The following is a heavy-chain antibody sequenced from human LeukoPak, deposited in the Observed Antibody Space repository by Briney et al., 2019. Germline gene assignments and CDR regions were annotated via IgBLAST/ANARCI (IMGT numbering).Heavy chain of an antibody. CDR2: INPSGGST. D-gene: IGHD5-18*01. Sequence: ASVKVSCKASGYTFTSYYMHWVRQAPGQGLEWMGIINPSGGSTSYAQKFQGRVTMTRDVSTSTVYMELSSLRSEDTAVYYCARDVGYSYGTYYFDYWGQGTLVTVSS. CDR3: ARDVGYSYGTYYFDY. V-gene: IGHV1-46*01. CDR1: GYTFTSYY. J-gene: IGHJ4*02.